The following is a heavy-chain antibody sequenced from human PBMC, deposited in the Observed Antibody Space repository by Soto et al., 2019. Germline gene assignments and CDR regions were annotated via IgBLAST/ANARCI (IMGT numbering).Heavy chain of an antibody. CDR1: VFTFISYI. V-gene: IGHV3-21*01. CDR2: ISSSSSYI. Sequence: GGSLVLSCASSVFTFISYIINWFRQAPVKGLEWVSSISSSSSYIYYAYSVKGRFTISRDNAKNSLYLQMNSLRAEDTAVYYCARDGRITMIVVVPGPIDYWGKGPMVTVSS. J-gene: IGHJ4*02. D-gene: IGHD3-22*01. CDR3: ARDGRITMIVVVPGPIDY.